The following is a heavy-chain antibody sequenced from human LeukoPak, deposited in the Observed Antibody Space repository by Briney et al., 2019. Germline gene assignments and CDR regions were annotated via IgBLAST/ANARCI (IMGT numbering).Heavy chain of an antibody. J-gene: IGHJ4*02. CDR2: ISGSGGST. D-gene: IGHD3-22*01. V-gene: IGHV3-23*01. CDR3: ARDTYYYDSSGYYVYYFDY. CDR1: GFTFSSYA. Sequence: GGSLRLSCAASGFTFSSYAMSWVRQAPGKGLEWVSAISGSGGSTYYADSVKGRFTISRDNAKNSLYLQMNSLRAEDTAVYYCARDTYYYDSSGYYVYYFDYWGQGTLVTVSS.